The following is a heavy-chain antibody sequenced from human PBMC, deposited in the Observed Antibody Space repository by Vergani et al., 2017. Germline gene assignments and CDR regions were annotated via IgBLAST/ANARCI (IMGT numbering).Heavy chain of an antibody. CDR2: IIPILGTA. Sequence: QVQLVQSGAEVKKPGSSVKVSCKASGGTFSSYAISWVRQAPGQGLEWMGGIIPILGTANYAQKFQGRVTITADESTSTAYMELSSLRSEDTAVYYCSAGYGDSLPYYYYMDVWGKGTTVTVSS. CDR1: GGTFSSYA. D-gene: IGHD4-17*01. J-gene: IGHJ6*03. CDR3: SAGYGDSLPYYYYMDV. V-gene: IGHV1-69*01.